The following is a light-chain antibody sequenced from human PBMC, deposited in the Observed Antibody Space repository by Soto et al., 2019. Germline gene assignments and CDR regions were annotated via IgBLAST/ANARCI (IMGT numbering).Light chain of an antibody. Sequence: EIVLTQSPGTLSLSPGERATLSCRASQSVSSNYLAWYQQKPGQAPRLLIYAASSRATGIPDRFSGSGSGTDFTLTISRLEPEDVAVYYCQQYGRSGYTFGQGTKLEIK. CDR1: QSVSSNY. J-gene: IGKJ2*01. V-gene: IGKV3-20*01. CDR3: QQYGRSGYT. CDR2: AAS.